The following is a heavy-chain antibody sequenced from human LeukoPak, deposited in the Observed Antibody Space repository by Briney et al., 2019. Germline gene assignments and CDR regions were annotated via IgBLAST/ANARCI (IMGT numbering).Heavy chain of an antibody. Sequence: SETLSPTCTVSGGSISASGHYWGWIRQPPGKGLEWIGSIYYSGSTYYNPSLRSRATISLDASKNQFSLKVNSVTAADTAVYYCARHNDPGHAFDIWGQGTMVTVSS. CDR2: IYYSGST. CDR1: GGSISASGHY. D-gene: IGHD1-1*01. J-gene: IGHJ3*02. CDR3: ARHNDPGHAFDI. V-gene: IGHV4-39*01.